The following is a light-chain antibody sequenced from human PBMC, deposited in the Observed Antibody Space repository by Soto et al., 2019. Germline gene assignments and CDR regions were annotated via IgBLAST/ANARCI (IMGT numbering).Light chain of an antibody. Sequence: EIVLTPSPGTLSLSPGERATLSCGASQSVTSNYLAWYQQKPGQAPRLLIYGASYRATGIPDRFIGSGSGTDFTLTISRLEPEDFAVYYCQHYMTSLTTFGQGTKVEVK. V-gene: IGKV3-20*01. J-gene: IGKJ1*01. CDR2: GAS. CDR1: QSVTSNY. CDR3: QHYMTSLTT.